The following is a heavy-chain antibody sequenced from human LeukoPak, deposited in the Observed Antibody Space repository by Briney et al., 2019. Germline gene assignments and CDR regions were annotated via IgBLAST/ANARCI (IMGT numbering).Heavy chain of an antibody. Sequence: GGSLRLSCAASGFTFSSYWMSWVRQAPGKGLEWVASIKQDGGEKYYVDSVKGRLTISRDNAKNSLHLQMNSLRAEDTAVYFCAKLPYGSGTFDYWGQGTLVTVSS. J-gene: IGHJ4*02. CDR3: AKLPYGSGTFDY. V-gene: IGHV3-7*01. D-gene: IGHD3-10*01. CDR2: IKQDGGEK. CDR1: GFTFSSYW.